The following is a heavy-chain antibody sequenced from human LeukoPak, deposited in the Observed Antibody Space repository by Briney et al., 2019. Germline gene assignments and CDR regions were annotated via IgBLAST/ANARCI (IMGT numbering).Heavy chain of an antibody. J-gene: IGHJ6*02. D-gene: IGHD1-26*01. V-gene: IGHV3-23*01. CDR1: GFTFSSYA. CDR2: ISGSGGST. CDR3: ARLKREAGATLARAYGMDV. Sequence: GGSLRLSCAASGFTFSSYAMSWVRQAPGKGLEWVSAISGSGGSTYYADSVKGRFTISRDNSKNTLYLQMNSLRAEDTAVYYCARLKREAGATLARAYGMDVWGQGTTVTVSS.